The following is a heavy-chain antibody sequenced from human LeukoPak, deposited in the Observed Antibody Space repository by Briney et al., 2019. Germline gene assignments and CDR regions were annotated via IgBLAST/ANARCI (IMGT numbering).Heavy chain of an antibody. V-gene: IGHV3-48*03. J-gene: IGHJ4*02. CDR1: GFTFSSYE. Sequence: PGGSLRLSCAASGFTFSSYEMNWVRQAPGRGLEWVSYISGSGVTMYYADSVKGRFTISRDDAKNSLYLQMNSLRAEDTAVYYCARVSGSGSHFDYWGQGTLVTVSS. D-gene: IGHD3-10*01. CDR2: ISGSGVTM. CDR3: ARVSGSGSHFDY.